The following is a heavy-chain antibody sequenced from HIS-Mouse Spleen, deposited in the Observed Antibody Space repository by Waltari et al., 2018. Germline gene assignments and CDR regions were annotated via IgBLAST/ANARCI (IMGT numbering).Heavy chain of an antibody. D-gene: IGHD6-13*01. CDR1: GGSISSSSYY. V-gene: IGHV4-39*07. CDR3: ARDASNSSSWYRYFQH. J-gene: IGHJ1*01. Sequence: QLQLPESGPGLVKPSETLSLTCTVSGGSISSSSYYWGWTSPPPGKGLEWIGSIYYSGSTYYNPSLKSRVTISVDTSKNQFSLKLSSVTAADTAVYYCARDASNSSSWYRYFQHWGQGTLVTVSS. CDR2: IYYSGST.